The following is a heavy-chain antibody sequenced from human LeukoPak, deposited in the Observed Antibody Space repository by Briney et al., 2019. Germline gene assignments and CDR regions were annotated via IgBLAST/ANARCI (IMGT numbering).Heavy chain of an antibody. CDR3: AKEILTGYYLDY. CDR2: INPNSGGT. CDR1: GYTFTGYY. Sequence: GASVKVSCKASGYTFTGYYMHWVRQAPGQGLEWMGWINPNSGGTNYAQKFQGWVTMTRDTSISTAYMELSRLRSDDTAVYYCAKEILTGYYLDYWGQGTLVTVSS. D-gene: IGHD3-9*01. J-gene: IGHJ4*02. V-gene: IGHV1-2*04.